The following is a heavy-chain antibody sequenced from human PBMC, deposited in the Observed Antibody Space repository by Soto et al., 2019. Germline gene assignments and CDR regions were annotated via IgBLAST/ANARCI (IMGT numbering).Heavy chain of an antibody. CDR3: AGVGGAHDYGGNSDFDY. CDR1: GGSISSGGYS. Sequence: KTSETLSLTCAVSGGSISSGGYSWSWIRQPPGKGLEWIGYIYHSGSTYYNPSLKSRVTISVDRSKNQFSLKLSSVTAADTAVYYCAGVGGAHDYGGNSDFDYWGQGTLVTVSS. CDR2: IYHSGST. V-gene: IGHV4-30-2*01. D-gene: IGHD4-17*01. J-gene: IGHJ4*02.